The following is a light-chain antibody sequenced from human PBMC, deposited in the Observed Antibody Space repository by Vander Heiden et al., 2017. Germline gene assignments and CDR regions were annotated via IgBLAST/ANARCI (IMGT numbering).Light chain of an antibody. J-gene: IGKJ1*01. CDR2: AAS. Sequence: DIQITQSPSSLSASVGDRVTITCRASQSISSYLNWYQQKPGKAPKLLIYAASSFQSGVPSRFSGSGSGTDFTLTISSLQPEDFATYYCQQRDSTPPTFGQGTKVEIK. CDR3: QQRDSTPPT. CDR1: QSISSY. V-gene: IGKV1-39*01.